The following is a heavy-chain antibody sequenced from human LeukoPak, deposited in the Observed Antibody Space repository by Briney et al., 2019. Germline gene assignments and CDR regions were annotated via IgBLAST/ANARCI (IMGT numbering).Heavy chain of an antibody. CDR2: ISAYNGNT. Sequence: VKVSCKASGYTFTSYGISWVRQAPGQGLEWMGWISAYNGNTNYAQKLQGRVTMTTDTSTSTAYMELRSLRSDDTAVYYCARGFHDDILTGYSYYFEYWGQGTLVTVSS. CDR3: ARGFHDDILTGYSYYFEY. V-gene: IGHV1-18*01. J-gene: IGHJ4*02. CDR1: GYTFTSYG. D-gene: IGHD3-9*01.